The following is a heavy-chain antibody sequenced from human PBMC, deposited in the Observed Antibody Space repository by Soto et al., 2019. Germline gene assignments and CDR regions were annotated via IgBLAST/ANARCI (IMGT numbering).Heavy chain of an antibody. CDR1: GFAFRSYN. D-gene: IGHD2-15*01. CDR3: ASATVVAATFDF. J-gene: IGHJ4*02. CDR2: ISSGSSNI. V-gene: IGHV3-21*01. Sequence: EVQLVESGGGLVKPGGSLTLSCAASGFAFRSYNMNWVRQAPGKGLEWVASISSGSSNIYYADSVKGRFTISRDNAKNSLFLQMDRLRAEDSAVYYCASATVVAATFDFWGQGNRVTVSS.